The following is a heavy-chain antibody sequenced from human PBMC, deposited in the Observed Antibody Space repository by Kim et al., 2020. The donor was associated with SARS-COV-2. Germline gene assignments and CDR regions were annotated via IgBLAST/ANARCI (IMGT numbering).Heavy chain of an antibody. J-gene: IGHJ4*02. Sequence: DSVKGRFTVSRENAKNSLFLQMNSLTAGDTAMYYCGRGGIAAAGTYYFDSWGQGALVTVSS. D-gene: IGHD6-13*01. V-gene: IGHV3-13*01. CDR3: GRGGIAAAGTYYFDS.